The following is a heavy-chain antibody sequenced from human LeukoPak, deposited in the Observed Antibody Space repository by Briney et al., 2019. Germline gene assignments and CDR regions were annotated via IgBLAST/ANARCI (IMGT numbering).Heavy chain of an antibody. D-gene: IGHD3-22*01. V-gene: IGHV3-21*01. J-gene: IGHJ4*02. Sequence: GGSLRLSCAASGFTFSSYSMNWVRQAPGKGLEWVSSISSSSSYIYYADSVKGRFTISRDNAKNSLYLQMNSLRAEDTAVYYCAKSSSSYYDTSGYLDYWGQGTLVTVSS. CDR3: AKSSSSYYDTSGYLDY. CDR1: GFTFSSYS. CDR2: ISSSSSYI.